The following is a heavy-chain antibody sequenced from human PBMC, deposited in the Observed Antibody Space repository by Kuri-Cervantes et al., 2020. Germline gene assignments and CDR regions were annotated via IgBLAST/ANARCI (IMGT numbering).Heavy chain of an antibody. D-gene: IGHD3-22*01. J-gene: IGHJ3*02. CDR3: ARGGPCRGYYDSRDGGDAFDI. CDR1: GRSISSGDYY. V-gene: IGHV4-30-4*08. CDR2: IYYSGST. Sequence: LRLSCTVSGRSISSGDYYWSWTRHPPGRGLEWIGYIYYSGSTYYIPSLKSRVTITVDTSKNQFSLKLSSVTAADTAVYYCARGGPCRGYYDSRDGGDAFDIWGQGTMVTVSS.